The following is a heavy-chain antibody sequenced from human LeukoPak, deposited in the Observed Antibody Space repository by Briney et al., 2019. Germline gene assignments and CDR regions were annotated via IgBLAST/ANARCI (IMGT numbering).Heavy chain of an antibody. J-gene: IGHJ4*02. CDR3: ARGLSLYVEPTHFDY. CDR1: GYTFTSYG. CDR2: ISAYNGNT. Sequence: ASVKVSCKASGYTFTSYGISWVRQAPGQGLEWMGWISAYNGNTNYAQKLQGRVTMTTDTSTSTAYMELRSLRSDDTAVYYCARGLSLYVEPTHFDYWGQGTLVTVSS. V-gene: IGHV1-18*01. D-gene: IGHD3-16*02.